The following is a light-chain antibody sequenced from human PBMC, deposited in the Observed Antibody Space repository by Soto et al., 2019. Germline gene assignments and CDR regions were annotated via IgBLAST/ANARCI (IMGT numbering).Light chain of an antibody. CDR2: DAS. V-gene: IGKV1-5*01. Sequence: DIQMTQSPSTLSATAGDRVTITCWASQSISSWLAWYQHKPGKAPKLLIYDASNLDSGVPSRFSGSGSGTEFSLTISNLQPDDFATYYCQQYENYWTFGQGTKVDIK. J-gene: IGKJ1*01. CDR1: QSISSW. CDR3: QQYENYWT.